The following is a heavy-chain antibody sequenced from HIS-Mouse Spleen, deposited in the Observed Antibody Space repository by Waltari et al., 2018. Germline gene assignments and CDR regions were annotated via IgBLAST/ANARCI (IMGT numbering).Heavy chain of an antibody. CDR3: AREIPYSSSWYDWYFDL. V-gene: IGHV4-39*07. CDR2: IYYSGST. J-gene: IGHJ2*01. Sequence: QLQLQESGPGLVKPSETLSLTCTVSGGSISSSSYYLGWIRQPPGKGLEWIGGIYYSGSTYYTQALKSRVTISVDTSKNQFSLKLSSVTAADTAVYYCAREIPYSSSWYDWYFDLWGRGTLVTVSS. D-gene: IGHD6-13*01. CDR1: GGSISSSSYY.